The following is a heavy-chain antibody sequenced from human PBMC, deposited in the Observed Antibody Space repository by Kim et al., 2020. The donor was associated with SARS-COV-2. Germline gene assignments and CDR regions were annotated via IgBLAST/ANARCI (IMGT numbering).Heavy chain of an antibody. CDR3: ARGTHYYGSGDDY. V-gene: IGHV1-3*01. J-gene: IGHJ4*02. Sequence: YSQKFQGRVTITRDTSASTAYMELSSLRSEDTAVYYCARGTHYYGSGDDYWGQGTLVTVSS. D-gene: IGHD3-10*01.